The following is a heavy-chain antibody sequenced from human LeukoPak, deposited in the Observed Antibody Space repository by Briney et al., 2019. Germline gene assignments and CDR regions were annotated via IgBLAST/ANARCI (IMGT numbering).Heavy chain of an antibody. Sequence: PETLSLTCTVSGGSISRSYWSWIRQPAGKGLEWIGRIYTSGTTNYNPSLRGRVTVSVDRSKNQLSLNLSSVTAADTAVYYCAGDLGTTFDIWGQGTMVTVSS. CDR1: GGSISRSY. CDR2: IYTSGTT. J-gene: IGHJ3*02. CDR3: AGDLGTTFDI. V-gene: IGHV4-4*07. D-gene: IGHD3-16*01.